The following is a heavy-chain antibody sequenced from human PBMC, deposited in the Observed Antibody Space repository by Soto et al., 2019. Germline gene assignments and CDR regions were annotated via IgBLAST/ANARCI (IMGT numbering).Heavy chain of an antibody. D-gene: IGHD6-13*01. CDR3: ARGYRQSGYSSCWVFDY. V-gene: IGHV4-31*03. CDR1: GGSINSGGYY. CDR2: IFYSGST. J-gene: IGHJ4*02. Sequence: QVQLQESGPGLVKPSQTLSLICTVSGGSINSGGYYWNWIRQHPGKGLEWIGYIFYSGSTYYNPFFRSRVTISADTSENQFSLNLSSVTAADTAVYFCARGYRQSGYSSCWVFDYWGQGTLVNVSS.